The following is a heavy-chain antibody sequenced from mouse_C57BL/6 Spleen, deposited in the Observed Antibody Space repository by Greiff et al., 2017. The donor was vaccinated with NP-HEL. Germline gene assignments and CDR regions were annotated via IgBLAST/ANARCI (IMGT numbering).Heavy chain of an antibody. CDR2: IDPSDSYT. V-gene: IGHV1-50*01. D-gene: IGHD2-5*01. CDR3: GGSNYGY. Sequence: VQLQQPGAELVKPGASVKLSCKASGYTFTSYWMQWVKQRPGQGLEWIGEIDPSDSYTNYNQKFKGKATLTVDTSSSTAYMQLSSLTSEDSAVYYCGGSNYGYWGQGTTLTVSS. J-gene: IGHJ2*01. CDR1: GYTFTSYW.